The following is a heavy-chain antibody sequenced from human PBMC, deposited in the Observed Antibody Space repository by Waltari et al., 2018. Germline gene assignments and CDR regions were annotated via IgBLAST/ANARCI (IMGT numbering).Heavy chain of an antibody. D-gene: IGHD3-22*01. CDR1: GGSITRDY. CDR2: ISASGST. V-gene: IGHV4-4*07. CDR3: ARDPVIRSAYHYYYYGMDV. Sequence: QMQLQESGPGLVKPSETLSLICTVSGGSITRDYWSWIRQSAGKGLEWIGRISASGSTDYNPFLESRVTMSADTSKNHFALTLTYVTAEDAAVYYCARDPVIRSAYHYYYYGMDVWGQGTTVTVSS. J-gene: IGHJ6*02.